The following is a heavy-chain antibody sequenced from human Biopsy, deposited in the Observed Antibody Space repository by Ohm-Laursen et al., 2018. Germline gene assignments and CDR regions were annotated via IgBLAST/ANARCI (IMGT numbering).Heavy chain of an antibody. V-gene: IGHV1-46*01. CDR1: GYSFTKYY. Sequence: ASVKVSCKASGYSFTKYYINWVRQAPGQGLEWVGIINPTGGTASYAEKFQGRVTLTRDTSTGTVYLELNSLISEDTAPYYCARDETGSSVFGPYYYGMDVWGQGTTVTVSS. J-gene: IGHJ6*02. CDR3: ARDETGSSVFGPYYYGMDV. CDR2: INPTGGTA. D-gene: IGHD3-9*01.